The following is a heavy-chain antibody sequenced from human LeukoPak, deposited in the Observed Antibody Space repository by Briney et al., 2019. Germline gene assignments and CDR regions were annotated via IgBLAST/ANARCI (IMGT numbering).Heavy chain of an antibody. J-gene: IGHJ2*01. CDR2: INPSGGST. Sequence: ASVKVSCKASGYTXNSYYMHWVRQAPGQGLEWMGIINPSGGSTSYAQKFQGRVTMTRDTSTSTVYMELSSLRSEDTAVYYCARDAGPITFDLWGRGTLVTVSS. D-gene: IGHD1-20*01. CDR1: GYTXNSYY. V-gene: IGHV1-46*02. CDR3: ARDAGPITFDL.